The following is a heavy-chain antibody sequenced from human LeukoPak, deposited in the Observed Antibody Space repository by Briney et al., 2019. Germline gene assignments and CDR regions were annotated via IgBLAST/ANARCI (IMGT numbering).Heavy chain of an antibody. CDR2: IYYRGGT. V-gene: IGHV4-59*01. Sequence: SETLSLTCAVSGGSISSYYWSWVRQPPGKGLEGIGYIYYRGGTNSHPSLRSRVTISVVTSKNQFSLRLGSVTAADTAVYYCARLKLGAYFDLWGRGTLVTVSS. CDR3: ARLKLGAYFDL. CDR1: GGSISSYY. D-gene: IGHD3-16*01. J-gene: IGHJ2*01.